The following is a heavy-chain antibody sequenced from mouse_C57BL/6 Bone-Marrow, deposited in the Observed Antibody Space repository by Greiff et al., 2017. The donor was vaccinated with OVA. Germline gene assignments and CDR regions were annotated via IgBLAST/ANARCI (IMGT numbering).Heavy chain of an antibody. CDR2: IRNKPNGSTT. J-gene: IGHJ2*01. D-gene: IGHD1-1*01. Sequence: EVQLVESGGGLVQPGDSLSLSCAASGFTFTNYYMSWVRQPPGKALEWLAFIRNKPNGSTTEYSASVKGRFTISRDNSPSIPYLQMKSLRAEDNATDYCARYKRGVAFDYFDDWGKGTALTVSS. V-gene: IGHV7-3*01. CDR3: ARYKRGVAFDYFDD. CDR1: GFTFTNYY.